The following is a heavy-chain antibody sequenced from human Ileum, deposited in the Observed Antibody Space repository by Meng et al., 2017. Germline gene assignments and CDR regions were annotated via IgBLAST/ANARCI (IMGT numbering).Heavy chain of an antibody. CDR2: IYHGGSA. CDR1: GRSNSSDAYY. J-gene: IGHJ4*02. V-gene: IGHV4-31*03. CDR3: ARGAAPGGVVGGCFDY. D-gene: IGHD3-16*01. Sequence: QVQLQESGPGLVKPSQTLSLTCTVTGRSNSSDAYYLSWIRPHPGKGLEFIGYIYHGGSAYYNPSLKSRVNISADTSKNKFSLKLSSVTAADTAVYYCARGAAPGGVVGGCFDYWGQGTLVTVSS.